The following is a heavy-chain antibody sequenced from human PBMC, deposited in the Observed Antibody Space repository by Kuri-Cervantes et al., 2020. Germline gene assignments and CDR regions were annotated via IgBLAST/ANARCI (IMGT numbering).Heavy chain of an antibody. CDR3: ARDMGYNYAFDI. Sequence: GESLKISCAASGFTVSSNYMSWVRQAPGKGLEWVSVIYSDGSTYYADSVKDRFTISRDNSKNTLYLQMSSLRAEDTAVYYCARDMGYNYAFDIWGQGTMVTVSS. CDR2: IYSDGST. CDR1: GFTVSSNY. D-gene: IGHD5-24*01. V-gene: IGHV3-66*01. J-gene: IGHJ3*02.